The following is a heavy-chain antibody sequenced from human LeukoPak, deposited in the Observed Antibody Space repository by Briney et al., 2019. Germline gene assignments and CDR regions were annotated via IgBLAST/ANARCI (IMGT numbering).Heavy chain of an antibody. D-gene: IGHD5-18*01. CDR2: IKQDGSEK. V-gene: IGHV3-7*03. CDR1: GFTFSSYG. CDR3: ARDGDTLDY. J-gene: IGHJ4*02. Sequence: GGSLRLSCAASGFTFSSYGMHWVRQAPGKGLEWVANIKQDGSEKYYVDSVKGRFTISRDNAKNSLYLQMNSLRAEDTAVYYCARDGDTLDYWGQGTLVTVSS.